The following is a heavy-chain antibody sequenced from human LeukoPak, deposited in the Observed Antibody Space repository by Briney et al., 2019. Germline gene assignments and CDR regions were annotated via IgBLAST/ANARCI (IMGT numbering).Heavy chain of an antibody. CDR2: ISSSGSTI. J-gene: IGHJ6*02. Sequence: PGGSLRLSCAASGFTFSSYEMNWVRQAPGKGLKWVSYISSSGSTIYYADSVKGRFTISRDNAKNSLYLQMNSLRAEDTAVYYCARDEIRVLRYFDWLLSPHYYYGMDVWGQGTTVTVSS. CDR1: GFTFSSYE. V-gene: IGHV3-48*03. CDR3: ARDEIRVLRYFDWLLSPHYYYGMDV. D-gene: IGHD3-9*01.